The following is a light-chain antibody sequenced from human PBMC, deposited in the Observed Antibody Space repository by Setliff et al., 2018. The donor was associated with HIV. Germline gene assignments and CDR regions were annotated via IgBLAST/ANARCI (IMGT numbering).Light chain of an antibody. V-gene: IGLV2-14*01. J-gene: IGLJ1*01. CDR3: RSFSTISTQI. Sequence: QSVLTQPASVSGSPGQSITISCAGSSSDIGGHDFVSWYQQDPGKAPKLMIYGVNNRPSGVANRFSVSKSGNTASLTISGLQAEDEADYYCRSFSTISTQIFGTGTKVTV. CDR2: GVN. CDR1: SSDIGGHDF.